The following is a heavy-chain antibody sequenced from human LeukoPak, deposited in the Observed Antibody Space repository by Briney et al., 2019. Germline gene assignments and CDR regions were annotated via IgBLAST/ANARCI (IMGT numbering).Heavy chain of an antibody. Sequence: SETLSLTCAVYGGSFSGYYWSWIRQPPGKGLEWIGEINHSGSTNYNPSLKSRVTISVDTSKNQFSLKLSSVTAADTAVYYCARGEIAVAGARYNWFDPWGQGTLVTVSS. CDR1: GGSFSGYY. J-gene: IGHJ5*02. D-gene: IGHD6-19*01. CDR3: ARGEIAVAGARYNWFDP. V-gene: IGHV4-34*01. CDR2: INHSGST.